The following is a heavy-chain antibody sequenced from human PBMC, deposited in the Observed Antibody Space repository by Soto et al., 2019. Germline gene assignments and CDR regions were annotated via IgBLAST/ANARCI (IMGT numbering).Heavy chain of an antibody. CDR1: GFSMSNNYY. J-gene: IGHJ4*01. D-gene: IGHD6-19*01. CDR3: ARVHVMVVAGSTFDY. Sequence: ASETLSLTCSVSGFSMSNNYYWGWIRQPPGKGLEWIGSIFHSGTTYYNLSLKSRVTISVDTSKNQFSLEVHSVTAADTAVYFCARVHVMVVAGSTFDYWGHGTLVTVSS. V-gene: IGHV4-38-2*01. CDR2: IFHSGTT.